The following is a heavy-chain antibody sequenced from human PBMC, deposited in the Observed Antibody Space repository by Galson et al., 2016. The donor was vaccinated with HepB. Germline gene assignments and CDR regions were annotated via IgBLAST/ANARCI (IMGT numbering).Heavy chain of an antibody. CDR2: VYDSGST. D-gene: IGHD4-17*01. J-gene: IGHJ4*02. Sequence: SETLSLTCTVSGGSISSYYWSWIRQPPGKGLEWIGYVYDSGSTEYNPSLKSRVTISVDTSKNQFSLKLGSVTAADTAVYDCARGARPLGPVTHRRGHLDCWGQGTLVTVSS. CDR3: ARGARPLGPVTHRRGHLDC. V-gene: IGHV4-59*01. CDR1: GGSISSYY.